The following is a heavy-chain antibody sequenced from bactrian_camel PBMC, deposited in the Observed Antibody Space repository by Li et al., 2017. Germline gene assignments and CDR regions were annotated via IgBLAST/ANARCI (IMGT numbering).Heavy chain of an antibody. J-gene: IGHJ4*01. CDR3: AKLGTRWSEFPY. Sequence: QVQLVESGGGSVQAGGSLRLSCASSGYTSSSYCMGWFRQAPGKEREGVAVIAGEGFTTYADSVKGRFTISRDNAKNTLYLQLNSLKTEDTAMYYCAKLGTRWSEFPYWGQGTQVTVS. CDR2: IAGEGFT. V-gene: IGHV3S1*01. CDR1: GYTSSSYC. D-gene: IGHD5*01.